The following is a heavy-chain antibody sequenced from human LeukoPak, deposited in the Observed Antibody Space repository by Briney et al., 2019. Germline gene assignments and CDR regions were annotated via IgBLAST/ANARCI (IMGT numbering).Heavy chain of an antibody. CDR1: GFTVSSNY. D-gene: IGHD2-21*02. CDR3: ASGVYCGGDCMGAFDI. V-gene: IGHV3-66*02. CDR2: IYSGGST. J-gene: IGHJ3*02. Sequence: GGSLRLSCAASGFTVSSNYMSWVRQAPGKGLEWVSVIYSGGSTYYADSVKGRFTISRDNSKNTLYLQMNSLGAEDTAVYYCASGVYCGGDCMGAFDIWGQGTMVTVSS.